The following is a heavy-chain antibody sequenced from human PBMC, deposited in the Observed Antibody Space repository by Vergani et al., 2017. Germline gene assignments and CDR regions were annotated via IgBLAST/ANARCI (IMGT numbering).Heavy chain of an antibody. V-gene: IGHV3-7*01. CDR2: IKQDGSET. Sequence: EVQLVESGGGLVQPGGSLRLSCAASGFTFSSYWMSWVRQAPGKGLEWVANIKQDGSETYYVDSVKGRFTISRDNAKNSLYLQMNSLRAEDTAVYYCAGGHGSGWSEVDYWGQGTLVTVS. CDR3: AGGHGSGWSEVDY. J-gene: IGHJ4*02. CDR1: GFTFSSYW. D-gene: IGHD6-19*01.